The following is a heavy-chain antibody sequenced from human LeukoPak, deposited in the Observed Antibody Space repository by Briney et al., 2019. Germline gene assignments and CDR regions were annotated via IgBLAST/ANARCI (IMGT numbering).Heavy chain of an antibody. Sequence: GASVKVSCKASGYTFTSYDINWVRQATGQGLEWMGWMNPNSGNTGYAQKFQGRVTITWNTSISTAYMELSSLRSEDTAVYYCARGPSGSWSSRVRYMDVWGKGTTVTVSS. CDR2: MNPNSGNT. CDR1: GYTFTSYD. CDR3: ARGPSGSWSSRVRYMDV. D-gene: IGHD6-13*01. V-gene: IGHV1-8*01. J-gene: IGHJ6*03.